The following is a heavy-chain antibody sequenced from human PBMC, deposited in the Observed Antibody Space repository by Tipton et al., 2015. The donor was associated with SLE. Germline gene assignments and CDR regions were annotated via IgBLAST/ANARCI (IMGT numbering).Heavy chain of an antibody. CDR1: GYTFTRYD. Sequence: QSGAEVKKPGASAKVSCKASGYTFTRYDINWVRQATGQGLEWMGWMNPNSGNTGYAQKFQGRVTMTRNTSISTAYMELSSLRSEDTAVYYCARGSSSSRDFDYWGQGTLVTVSS. J-gene: IGHJ4*02. CDR2: MNPNSGNT. CDR3: ARGSSSSRDFDY. D-gene: IGHD6-6*01. V-gene: IGHV1-8*01.